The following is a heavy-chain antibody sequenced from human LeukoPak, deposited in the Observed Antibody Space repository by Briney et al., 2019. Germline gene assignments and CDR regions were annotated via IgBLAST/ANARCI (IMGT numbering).Heavy chain of an antibody. V-gene: IGHV4-30-2*01. Sequence: PSQTLSLTCAVPGGSISSGGYSWSWIRQPPGKGLEWIGYIYHSGSTYYNPSLKSRVTISVDRSKNQFSLKLSSVTAADTAVYYCARQTNIVVVVAATPQPYGMDVWGKGTTVTVSS. D-gene: IGHD2-15*01. J-gene: IGHJ6*04. CDR2: IYHSGST. CDR1: GGSISSGGYS. CDR3: ARQTNIVVVVAATPQPYGMDV.